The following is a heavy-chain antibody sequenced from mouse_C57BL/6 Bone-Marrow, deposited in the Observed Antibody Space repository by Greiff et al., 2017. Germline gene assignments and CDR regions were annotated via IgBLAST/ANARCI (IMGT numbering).Heavy chain of an antibody. CDR3: ARDGSYYGSSFLSY. CDR1: GYTFTDYA. J-gene: IGHJ2*01. V-gene: IGHV1-67*01. D-gene: IGHD1-1*01. CDR2: ISTYYGDA. Sequence: VKLVESGPELVRPGVSVKISCKGSGYTFTDYAMHWVKQSHAKSLEWIGVISTYYGDASYNQKFKDKATMTVDKSSSTAYMELARLTSEDSAVYYCARDGSYYGSSFLSYWGQGTTLTVSS.